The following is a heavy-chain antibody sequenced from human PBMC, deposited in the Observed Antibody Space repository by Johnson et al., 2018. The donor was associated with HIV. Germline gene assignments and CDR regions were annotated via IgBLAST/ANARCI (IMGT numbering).Heavy chain of an antibody. CDR1: GFTFSSDG. J-gene: IGHJ3*02. CDR2: ISYDGSNK. Sequence: QVQLVESGGGLVKPGGSLRLSCAASGFTFSSDGMHWVRQAPGKGPEWGAVISYDGSNKYYADAVKGRFTISRDNAKNTLYLQMHSLRAEDTAVYYCAKDTIAGVKGDSLIWGQGTMVTVSS. D-gene: IGHD3-9*01. CDR3: AKDTIAGVKGDSLI. V-gene: IGHV3-30*18.